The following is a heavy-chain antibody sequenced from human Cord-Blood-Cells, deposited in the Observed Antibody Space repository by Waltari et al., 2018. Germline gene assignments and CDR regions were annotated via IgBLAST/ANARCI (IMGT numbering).Heavy chain of an antibody. D-gene: IGHD3-9*01. Sequence: QVQLQESGPGLVKPSETLSLTCTVPGGSIRSYYWSWIRQPAGKGLEWIGRIYTSGSTNYNPSLKSRVTMSVDTSKNQFSLKLSSVTAADTAVYYCARATPYYDILTGYFPGDAFDIWGQGTMVTVSS. V-gene: IGHV4-4*07. CDR3: ARATPYYDILTGYFPGDAFDI. CDR2: IYTSGST. CDR1: GGSIRSYY. J-gene: IGHJ3*02.